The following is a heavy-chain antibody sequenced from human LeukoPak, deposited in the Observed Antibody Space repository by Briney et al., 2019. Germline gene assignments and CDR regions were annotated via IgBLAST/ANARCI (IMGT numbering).Heavy chain of an antibody. CDR2: IYNSGIT. CDR3: ARDRSGYDHLDY. J-gene: IGHJ4*02. D-gene: IGHD5-12*01. CDR1: GGSISSGDYY. Sequence: PSQTLSLTCTLSGGSISSGDYYWSWIRQPPGKGLEWIGYIYNSGITYYNPSLKSRVTISGDTYKNQFSLKLSSVTAADTAVYYCARDRSGYDHLDYWGQGTLVTVSS. V-gene: IGHV4-30-4*01.